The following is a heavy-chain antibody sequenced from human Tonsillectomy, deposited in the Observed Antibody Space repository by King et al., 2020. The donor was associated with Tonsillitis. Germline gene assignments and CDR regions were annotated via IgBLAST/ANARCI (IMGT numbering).Heavy chain of an antibody. J-gene: IGHJ5*02. CDR3: AKDLEIEGERITIFGVVPNWFDP. D-gene: IGHD3-3*01. CDR2: ISGSGGST. CDR1: GFTFSSYA. Sequence: VQLVESGGGLVQPGGSLRLSCAASGFTFSSYAMSWVRQAPGKGLEWVSAISGSGGSTYYADSVKGRFTISRDNSKNTLYLQMNSLRAEDTAVYYCAKDLEIEGERITIFGVVPNWFDPWGQGTLVTVSS. V-gene: IGHV3-23*04.